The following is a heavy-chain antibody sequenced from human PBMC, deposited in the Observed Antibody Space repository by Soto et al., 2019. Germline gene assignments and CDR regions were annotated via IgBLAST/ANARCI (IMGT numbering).Heavy chain of an antibody. CDR1: GGSISSGGYY. Sequence: QVQLRESGPGLVKPSQTLSLTCTVSGGSISSGGYYWSWIRQHPGKGLEWIGYIYYSGSTYYNPSLKSRVTISVDTSKNQFSLKLSSVTAADTAVYYCARDFTDSSGPTLGMGVWGQGTTVTVSS. D-gene: IGHD6-19*01. J-gene: IGHJ6*02. CDR3: ARDFTDSSGPTLGMGV. V-gene: IGHV4-31*03. CDR2: IYYSGST.